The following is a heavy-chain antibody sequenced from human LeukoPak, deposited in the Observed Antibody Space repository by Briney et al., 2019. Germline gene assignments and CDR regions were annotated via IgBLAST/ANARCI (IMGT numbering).Heavy chain of an antibody. D-gene: IGHD3-9*01. CDR3: ATYYDILSGYTFDY. CDR1: GGSISRSNW. J-gene: IGHJ4*02. CDR2: IHDTGST. Sequence: PSETLSLTCTVSGGSISRSNWWSWVRQPPGKGLEWIGEIHDTGSTNYNPPLKSRVTMSLDKSKYQFSLNLNSVTAADTAVYYCATYYDILSGYTFDYWGQGTLVAASS. V-gene: IGHV4-4*02.